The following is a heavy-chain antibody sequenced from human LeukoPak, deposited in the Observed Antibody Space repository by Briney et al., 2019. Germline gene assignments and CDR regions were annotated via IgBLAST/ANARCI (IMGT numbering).Heavy chain of an antibody. Sequence: GGSLRLSCAASGFTISSYAMSWVRQAPGKGLDWVSVISGSGGSTYYADTVKGRFTISRDNSKNTLYLQMNSLRAEDTAVYYCAKEEIQVWLEWGQGTLVTVSS. D-gene: IGHD5-18*01. V-gene: IGHV3-23*01. CDR3: AKEEIQVWLE. J-gene: IGHJ4*02. CDR2: ISGSGGST. CDR1: GFTISSYA.